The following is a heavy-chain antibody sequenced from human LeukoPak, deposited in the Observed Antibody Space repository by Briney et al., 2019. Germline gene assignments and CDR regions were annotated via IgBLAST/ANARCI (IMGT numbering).Heavy chain of an antibody. V-gene: IGHV4-39*01. CDR2: IYYSGST. CDR1: GGSISSSSYY. D-gene: IGHD3-3*01. J-gene: IGHJ4*02. CDR3: QSRFLEWLLDY. Sequence: SETLSLTCTVSGGSISSSSYYWGWIRQPPGKGLEWIGGIYYSGSTYYNPSLKSRVTISVDTSKNQFSLKLSSVTAADTAIYYCQSRFLEWLLDYWGQGTLVTVSS.